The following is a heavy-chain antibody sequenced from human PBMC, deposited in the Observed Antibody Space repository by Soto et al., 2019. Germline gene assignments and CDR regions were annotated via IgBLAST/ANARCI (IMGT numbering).Heavy chain of an antibody. J-gene: IGHJ4*02. CDR1: GFTFSSYT. Sequence: EVQLEESGGGLVQPGGSLRLSCAASGFTFSSYTMNWFRQAPGKGLEWVSYITGTSSPIYYADSVKGRFTISRDNAKNLLYLQMNSRRAEDTAVYYCSRLEYAFDYWGQGTLVTVSS. V-gene: IGHV3-48*01. CDR2: ITGTSSPI. CDR3: SRLEYAFDY.